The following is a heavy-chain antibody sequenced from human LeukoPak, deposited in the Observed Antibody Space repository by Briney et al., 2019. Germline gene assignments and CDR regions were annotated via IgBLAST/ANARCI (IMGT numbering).Heavy chain of an antibody. Sequence: ASVKVSCKASGYTFTGYYMHWVRQAPGQGLEWMGRIIPILGIANYAQKFQGRVTITADKSTSTAYMELSSLRSEDTAVYYCARGSIGYCSGGSCYFDYWGQGTLVTVSS. CDR1: GYTFTGYY. V-gene: IGHV1-69*04. CDR2: IIPILGIA. D-gene: IGHD2-15*01. CDR3: ARGSIGYCSGGSCYFDY. J-gene: IGHJ4*02.